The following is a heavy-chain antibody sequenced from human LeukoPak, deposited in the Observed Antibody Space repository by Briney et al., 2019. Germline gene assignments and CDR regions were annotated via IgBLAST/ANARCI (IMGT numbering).Heavy chain of an antibody. CDR2: IYYSGST. CDR3: ARDENGYVWGSFRA. Sequence: SETLSLTCTVSGGSTSSYYWSWIRQPPGKGLEWIGYIYYSGSTNYNPSLKSRVTISVDTPKNQFSLKLSSVTAADTAVYYCARDENGYVWGSFRAWGQGTLVTVSS. D-gene: IGHD3-16*02. V-gene: IGHV4-59*01. CDR1: GGSTSSYY. J-gene: IGHJ5*02.